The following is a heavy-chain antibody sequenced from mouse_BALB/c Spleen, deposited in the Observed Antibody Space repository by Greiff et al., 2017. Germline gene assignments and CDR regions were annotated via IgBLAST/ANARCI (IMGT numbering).Heavy chain of an antibody. Sequence: EVKVVESGGGLVKPGGSLKLSCAASGFTFSSYAMSWVRQSPEKRLEWVAEISSGGSYTYYPDTVTGRFTISRDNAKNTLYLEMSSLRSEDTAMYYCATTDFDYWGQGTTLTVSS. D-gene: IGHD1-1*01. CDR1: GFTFSSYA. CDR3: ATTDFDY. CDR2: ISSGGSYT. V-gene: IGHV5-9-4*01. J-gene: IGHJ2*01.